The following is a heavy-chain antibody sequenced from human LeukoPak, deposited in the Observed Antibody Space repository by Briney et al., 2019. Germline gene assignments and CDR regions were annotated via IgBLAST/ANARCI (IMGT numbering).Heavy chain of an antibody. V-gene: IGHV1-18*01. Sequence: ASVKVSCKASGYTFTSYGISWVRQAPGQGLEWMGWISAYNGNTNYAQKLQGRVTMTTDTSTSTAYMELRSLRSDDTAVYYCARGGDLDDDILTGYYNVMYSWFDPWGQGPLVTVSS. CDR3: ARGGDLDDDILTGYYNVMYSWFDP. CDR2: ISAYNGNT. J-gene: IGHJ5*02. CDR1: GYTFTSYG. D-gene: IGHD3-9*01.